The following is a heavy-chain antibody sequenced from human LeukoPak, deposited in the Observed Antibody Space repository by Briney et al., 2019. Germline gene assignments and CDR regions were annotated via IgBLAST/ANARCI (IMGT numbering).Heavy chain of an antibody. D-gene: IGHD4-17*01. CDR3: ARGKDNGVDFDY. V-gene: IGHV1-2*04. J-gene: IGHJ4*02. Sequence: ASVKDSCKASGYTFTSYGISWVRQAPGQGLEWMGWINPRGGTNYAQKFQGWVTMTRDTSISTAYMDLSRLRSDGTSVYYCARGKDNGVDFDYWGQGTLVTVSS. CDR1: GYTFTSYG. CDR2: INPRGGT.